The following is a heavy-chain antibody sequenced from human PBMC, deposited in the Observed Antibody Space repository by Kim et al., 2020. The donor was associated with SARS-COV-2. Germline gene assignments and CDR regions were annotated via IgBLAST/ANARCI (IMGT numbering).Heavy chain of an antibody. J-gene: IGHJ4*02. D-gene: IGHD1-26*01. CDR2: INPHDGGT. Sequence: ASVKVSCKASGYTFSHNYIHWVRQGLGQGLEWMGRINPHDGGTSNAQKFQGRVTMTRDASITTAYMELSGLRSDDTAVYYCARDSGSYGDLDYWGQGTLV. CDR3: ARDSGSYGDLDY. CDR1: GYTFSHNY. V-gene: IGHV1-2*06.